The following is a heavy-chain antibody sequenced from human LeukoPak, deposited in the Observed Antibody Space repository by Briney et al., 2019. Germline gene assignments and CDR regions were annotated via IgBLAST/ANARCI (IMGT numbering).Heavy chain of an antibody. J-gene: IGHJ4*02. Sequence: GESLKISCKGSGYSFTSYWIGWVRQMPGKGLEWMGIIYPGDSDTRYSPSFQGQVTISADKSISTAYLQWSSLKASDTAMYYCARFIAARYNTRFFDYWGQGTLVTVSS. CDR2: IYPGDSDT. V-gene: IGHV5-51*01. CDR1: GYSFTSYW. D-gene: IGHD6-6*01. CDR3: ARFIAARYNTRFFDY.